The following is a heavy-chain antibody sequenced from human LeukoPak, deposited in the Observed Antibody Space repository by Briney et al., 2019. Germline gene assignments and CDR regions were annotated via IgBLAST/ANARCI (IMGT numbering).Heavy chain of an antibody. Sequence: GGSLRLSCAASGFTFSSYGMHWVRQAPGKGLEWVAFIRYDGSNKYYADSVKGRFTISRDNSKNTLYLQMNSLRAEDTAVYYCAKGNQGPIVGADDAFDIWGQGIMVTVSS. D-gene: IGHD1-26*01. CDR1: GFTFSSYG. CDR2: IRYDGSNK. V-gene: IGHV3-30*02. J-gene: IGHJ3*02. CDR3: AKGNQGPIVGADDAFDI.